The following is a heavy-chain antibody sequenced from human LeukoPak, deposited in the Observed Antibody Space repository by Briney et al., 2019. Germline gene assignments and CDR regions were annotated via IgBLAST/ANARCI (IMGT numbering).Heavy chain of an antibody. Sequence: ASVKVSCKASGYTFTSYGISWVRQAPGQGLEWMGGIIPIFGTANYAQKFQGRVTITADESTSTAYMELSSLRSEDTAVYYCARDRTRGSSSGWFGAYYYCMDVWGKGTTVTISS. V-gene: IGHV1-69*13. CDR3: ARDRTRGSSSGWFGAYYYCMDV. CDR1: GYTFTSYG. D-gene: IGHD6-19*01. J-gene: IGHJ6*03. CDR2: IIPIFGTA.